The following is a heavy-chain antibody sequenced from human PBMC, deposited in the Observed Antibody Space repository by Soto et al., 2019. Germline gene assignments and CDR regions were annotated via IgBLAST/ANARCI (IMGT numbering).Heavy chain of an antibody. CDR3: ASITGTTPGNY. Sequence: QVQLVESGGGVVQPGRSLRLSCAASGFTFSSYAMHWVRQAPGKGLVWVAVISYDGSNKYYADSVKGRFTITRDNSKNTLYLQMNSLRAEDTAVYYCASITGTTPGNYWGQGTLVTVSS. D-gene: IGHD1-7*01. CDR1: GFTFSSYA. V-gene: IGHV3-30-3*01. CDR2: ISYDGSNK. J-gene: IGHJ4*02.